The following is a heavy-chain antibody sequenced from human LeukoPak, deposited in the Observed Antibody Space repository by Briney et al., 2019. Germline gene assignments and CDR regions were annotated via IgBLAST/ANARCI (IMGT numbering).Heavy chain of an antibody. CDR3: ARVGPQDGYFDY. Sequence: PSETLSLTCTVSGGSISSSSYCWGWIRQPPGKGLEWIGYIYYSGSTYYNPSLKSRVTISVDTSKNQFSLKLSSVTAADTAVYYCARVGPQDGYFDYWGQGTLVTVSS. CDR1: GGSISSSSYC. CDR2: IYYSGST. V-gene: IGHV4-30-4*08. D-gene: IGHD1-14*01. J-gene: IGHJ4*02.